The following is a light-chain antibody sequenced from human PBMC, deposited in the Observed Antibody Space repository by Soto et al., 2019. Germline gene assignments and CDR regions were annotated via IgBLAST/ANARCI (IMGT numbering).Light chain of an antibody. CDR2: DVT. J-gene: IGLJ1*01. CDR3: SSYTTSNTRQIV. V-gene: IGLV2-14*03. Sequence: QSALTQPASVSGSPGQSITISCTGTSSDVGGYNYVSWYQHHPGKAPKLIIYDVTNRPSGVSNPFSGSKSGNTASLTISGLPPGDEADYYCSSYTTSNTRQIVFGTGTKLTVL. CDR1: SSDVGGYNY.